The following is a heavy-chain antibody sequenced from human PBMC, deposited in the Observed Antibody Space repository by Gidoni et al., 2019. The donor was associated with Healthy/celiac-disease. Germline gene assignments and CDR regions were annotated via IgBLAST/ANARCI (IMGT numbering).Heavy chain of an antibody. J-gene: IGHJ4*02. Sequence: EVQLVQSGAEVKKPGESLKISCKGSGYSFTSYWIGWVRQMPGKGLEWMGIIYPSDSDTRYSPSFQGQVTISADKSISTAYLQWSSLKASDTAMYYCARIAEDIVVVPAAVDYWGQGTLVTVSS. CDR3: ARIAEDIVVVPAAVDY. D-gene: IGHD2-2*01. V-gene: IGHV5-51*01. CDR2: IYPSDSDT. CDR1: GYSFTSYW.